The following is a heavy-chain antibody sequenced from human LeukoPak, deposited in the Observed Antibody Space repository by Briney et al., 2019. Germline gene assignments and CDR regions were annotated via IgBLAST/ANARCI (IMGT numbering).Heavy chain of an antibody. CDR3: ARHQRVVFDY. CDR2: IYYGGST. D-gene: IGHD2-2*01. V-gene: IGHV4-59*08. J-gene: IGHJ4*02. Sequence: SETLSLTCTVSGGSISSYYWSWIRQPPGKGLEWIGYIYYGGSTNYNPSLKSRVTISVDTSKNQFSLKLSSVTAADTAVYYCARHQRVVFDYWGQGTLVTVSS. CDR1: GGSISSYY.